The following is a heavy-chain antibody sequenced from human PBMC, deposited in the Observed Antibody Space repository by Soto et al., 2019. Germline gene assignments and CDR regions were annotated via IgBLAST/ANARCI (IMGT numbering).Heavy chain of an antibody. Sequence: EVQLLESGGGLVQPGGSLRISCIGSGFTFSSNAMSWVRQAPGKGLEWVSSIGRVSTYIYYADSVRGRFTVSRDNAKNSVYLQMNGLTAEDSGIYYCARVTAGSGSYQIDLWGQGTLVTVSS. V-gene: IGHV3-21*01. D-gene: IGHD3-10*01. CDR2: IGRVSTYI. CDR1: GFTFSSNA. J-gene: IGHJ4*02. CDR3: ARVTAGSGSYQIDL.